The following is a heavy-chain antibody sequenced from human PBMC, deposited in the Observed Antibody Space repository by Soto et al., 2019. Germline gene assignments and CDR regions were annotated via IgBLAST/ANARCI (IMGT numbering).Heavy chain of an antibody. J-gene: IGHJ5*02. CDR3: ARTDIVVVPVASWFDP. CDR2: IYYSGST. CDR1: GGSISSGGYY. V-gene: IGHV4-31*03. D-gene: IGHD2-2*01. Sequence: QVQLQESGPGLVKPSQTLSLTCTVSGGSISSGGYYWSWIRQHPGKGLEWIGYIYYSGSTYYNPSLKSRVTISVDTSKNQFSLKLSSVTAADTAVYYCARTDIVVVPVASWFDPWGQGTLVTISS.